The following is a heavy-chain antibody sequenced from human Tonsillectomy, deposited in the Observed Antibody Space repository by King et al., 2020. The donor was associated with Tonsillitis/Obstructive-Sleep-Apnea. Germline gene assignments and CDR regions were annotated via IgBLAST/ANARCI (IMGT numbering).Heavy chain of an antibody. CDR3: AKDFAAVTGDPGS. V-gene: IGHV3-23*04. J-gene: IGHJ5*02. CDR1: GFTFSTYA. Sequence: VQLVESGGGLVQPGGSLRLSCVASGFTFSTYAMTWVRQAPGKGPEWVSGISGSNCGPYYSDSVKGRFTISRDNSKNTLYLQMNSLRADDTALYYCAKDFAAVTGDPGSWGQGTLVTVSS. D-gene: IGHD6-19*01. CDR2: ISGSNCGP.